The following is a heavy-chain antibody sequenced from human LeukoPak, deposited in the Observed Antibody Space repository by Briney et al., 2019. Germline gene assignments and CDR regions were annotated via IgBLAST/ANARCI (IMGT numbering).Heavy chain of an antibody. CDR1: GGSFSGYY. J-gene: IGHJ4*02. CDR3: ATRFMTYLDY. CDR2: INHSGST. V-gene: IGHV4-34*01. Sequence: KPSETLSLTCAVYGGSFSGYYWSWIRQPPGKGLEWIGEINHSGSTNYNPSLKSRVTISVDTSKNQFSLKLSSVTAADTAVYYCATRFMTYLDYWGQGTLVTVSS. D-gene: IGHD2-21*02.